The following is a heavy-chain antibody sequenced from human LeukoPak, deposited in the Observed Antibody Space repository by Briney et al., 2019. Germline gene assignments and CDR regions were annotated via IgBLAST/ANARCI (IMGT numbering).Heavy chain of an antibody. Sequence: SGTLSLTCAVSGGSISSSNWWSWVRQPPGKGLEWIGSIYYSGSTYYNPSLKSRVTISVDTSKNQFSLKLSSVTAADTAVYYCASLSGIAVAGYYYYYYMDVWGKGTTVTISS. V-gene: IGHV4-4*02. CDR3: ASLSGIAVAGYYYYYYMDV. J-gene: IGHJ6*03. D-gene: IGHD6-19*01. CDR1: GGSISSSNW. CDR2: IYYSGST.